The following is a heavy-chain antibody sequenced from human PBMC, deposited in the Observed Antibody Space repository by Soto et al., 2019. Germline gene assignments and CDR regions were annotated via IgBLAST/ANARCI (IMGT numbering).Heavy chain of an antibody. CDR2: IYYSGIT. J-gene: IGHJ6*02. V-gene: IGHV4-59*08. D-gene: IGHD3-22*01. CDR3: ARRLYYDSSGFEGGGMDV. Sequence: PSETLSLTCTVSGGSISSYYWSWIRQPPGKGLEWIGYIYYSGITNYNPSLKSRVTISVDTSKNQFSLKLSSVTAADTAVYYCARRLYYDSSGFEGGGMDVWGQGTTVTVSS. CDR1: GGSISSYY.